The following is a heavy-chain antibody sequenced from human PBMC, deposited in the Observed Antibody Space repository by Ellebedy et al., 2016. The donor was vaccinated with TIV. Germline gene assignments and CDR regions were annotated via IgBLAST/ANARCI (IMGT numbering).Heavy chain of an antibody. Sequence: ASVKVSCKASGYTFTNYHMHWVRQAPGQGLEWMGWINPDSGGTNLAQKVQGRVTLTRDTSVNTAYMELSRLESDDPAVYYCARVRRGSSGMDVWGQGTTVIVS. CDR2: INPDSGGT. V-gene: IGHV1-2*02. CDR3: ARVRRGSSGMDV. CDR1: GYTFTNYH. D-gene: IGHD6-13*01. J-gene: IGHJ6*02.